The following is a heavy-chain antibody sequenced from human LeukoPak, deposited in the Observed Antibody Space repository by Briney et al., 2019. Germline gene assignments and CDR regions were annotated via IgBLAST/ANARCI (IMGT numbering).Heavy chain of an antibody. CDR1: GGSISSYY. CDR2: FYYSGRT. CDR3: ARGYDFWSANYYMDV. J-gene: IGHJ6*03. D-gene: IGHD3-3*01. Sequence: SETLSLTCTVSGGSISSYYWNWIRQPAGKGLEWIGSFYYSGRTYYNPSLKSRVTISLDTSKNQFSLKLSSVTAADTAVYYCARGYDFWSANYYMDVWGKGTTVTVSS. V-gene: IGHV4-4*07.